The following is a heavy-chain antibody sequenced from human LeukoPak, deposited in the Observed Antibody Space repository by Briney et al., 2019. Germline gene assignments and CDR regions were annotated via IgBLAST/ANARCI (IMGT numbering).Heavy chain of an antibody. CDR3: AGYSTGYYLDG. J-gene: IGHJ4*02. V-gene: IGHV3-20*04. D-gene: IGHD3-22*01. Sequence: GXXLRLSCVGSGFTFDDYGMRWVRQAGGKGVEWVSGINWNGGSTVYAESVKGRFIIYRENDKNCVYVQMNSLRAEYTALYYCAGYSTGYYLDGWGQGTLVTVSS. CDR1: GFTFDDYG. CDR2: INWNGGST.